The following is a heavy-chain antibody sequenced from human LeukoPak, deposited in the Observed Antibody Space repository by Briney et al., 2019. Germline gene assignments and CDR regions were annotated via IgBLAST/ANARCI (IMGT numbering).Heavy chain of an antibody. Sequence: PSQTLSLSCTVSGGSISRGGNYWNWIRQHPGKGLEWIGYIYYSGTTYYNPSLKSRVTISVDTSKNQFSLKLPSVTAADTAVYYCAIGESEWLLMNWGQGTLATVSS. V-gene: IGHV4-31*03. J-gene: IGHJ4*02. CDR1: GGSISRGGNY. D-gene: IGHD3-3*01. CDR3: AIGESEWLLMN. CDR2: IYYSGTT.